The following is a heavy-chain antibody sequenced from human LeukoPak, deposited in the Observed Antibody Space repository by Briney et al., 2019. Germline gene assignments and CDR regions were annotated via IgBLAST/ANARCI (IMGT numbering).Heavy chain of an antibody. D-gene: IGHD2-15*01. CDR2: MNQDGRQT. V-gene: IGHV3-7*01. J-gene: IGHJ4*02. CDR1: GFNLGDFW. Sequence: GGSLRLSCGASGFNLGDFWVSWLRQAPGKGLEWVANMNQDGRQTNYLDSVKGRFTISRDNARNSVYLQMDSLRDEDTSLYYCVRDQGDRTGSLWGQGTLVTVST. CDR3: VRDQGDRTGSL.